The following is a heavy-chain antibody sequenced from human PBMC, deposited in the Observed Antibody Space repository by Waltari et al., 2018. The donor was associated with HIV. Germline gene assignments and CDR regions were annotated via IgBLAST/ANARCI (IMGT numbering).Heavy chain of an antibody. CDR2: IKSKSAGGTI. V-gene: IGHV3-15*01. Sequence: VQLVESGVVFVKTGWSLTLFRVASAFAVPNSWMGSVRQAPGKGLEWVGRIKSKSAGGTIESAAPVKDRFTISRDDSKNTRYLQMKSLKIEDTDMYYCIACRVAGGYDIWGQGTMVTVSS. CDR1: AFAVPNSW. J-gene: IGHJ3*02. D-gene: IGHD3-22*01. CDR3: IACRVAGGYDI.